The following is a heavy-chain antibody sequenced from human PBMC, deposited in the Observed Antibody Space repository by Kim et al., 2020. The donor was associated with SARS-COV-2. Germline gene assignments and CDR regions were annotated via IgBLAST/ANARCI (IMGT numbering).Heavy chain of an antibody. CDR1: GGSFSGYY. CDR3: ARRYSYENYFDY. Sequence: SETLSLTCAVYGGSFSGYYWSWIRQPPGKGLEWIWEINHSGSTNYNPSLKSRVTISVDTSKNQFSLKLSSVTAADTAVYYCARRYSYENYFDYWGQGTLVTVSS. D-gene: IGHD5-18*01. V-gene: IGHV4-34*01. J-gene: IGHJ4*02. CDR2: INHSGST.